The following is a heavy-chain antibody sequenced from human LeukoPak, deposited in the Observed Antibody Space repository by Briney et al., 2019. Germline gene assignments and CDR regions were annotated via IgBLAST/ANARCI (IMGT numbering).Heavy chain of an antibody. CDR3: AREPHYYGSGSYTFDY. CDR1: GYTFTSYG. D-gene: IGHD3-10*01. V-gene: IGHV1-18*01. Sequence: ASVKVSCKASGYTFTSYGISWVRQAPGQGLEWMGWISAYNGNTNYAQKLQGRVAMTTDTSTSTAYMELRSLRSDDTAVYYCAREPHYYGSGSYTFDYWGQGTLVTVSS. CDR2: ISAYNGNT. J-gene: IGHJ4*02.